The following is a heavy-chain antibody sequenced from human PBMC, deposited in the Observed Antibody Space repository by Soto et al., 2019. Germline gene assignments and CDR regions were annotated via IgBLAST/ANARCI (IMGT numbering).Heavy chain of an antibody. CDR1: GGSISSYY. D-gene: IGHD3-10*01. CDR2: IYYSGST. CDR3: ARMYYYGSGSYYNPFDY. V-gene: IGHV4-59*01. J-gene: IGHJ4*02. Sequence: SEILSLTCTVSGGSISSYYWSWIRQPPGKGLEWIGYIYYSGSTNYNPSLKSRVTISVDTSKNQFSLKLSSVTAADTAVYYCARMYYYGSGSYYNPFDYWGQGTLVTVSS.